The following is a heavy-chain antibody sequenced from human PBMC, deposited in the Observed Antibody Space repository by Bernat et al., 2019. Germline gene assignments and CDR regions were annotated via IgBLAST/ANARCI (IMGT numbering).Heavy chain of an antibody. J-gene: IGHJ3*02. CDR3: ARAGGYYDYMWGSYRVNDAFDI. CDR2: IYSGGST. D-gene: IGHD3-16*02. CDR1: GFTVSSNY. V-gene: IGHV3-53*04. Sequence: EVQLVESGGGLVQPGGSLRLSCAASGFTVSSNYMSWVRQAPGKGLEWVSVIYSGGSTYYADYVKGRFTISRDNSKNRLYLQMNSLRAGDKAVYYCARAGGYYDYMWGSYRVNDAFDIWGQGTMVTVSS.